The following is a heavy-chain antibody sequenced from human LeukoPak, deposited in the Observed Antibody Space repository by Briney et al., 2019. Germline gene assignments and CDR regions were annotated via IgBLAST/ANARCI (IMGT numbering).Heavy chain of an antibody. V-gene: IGHV1-24*01. Sequence: ASVKVSCKVSGYTLTELSMHWVRQAPGKGLGWMGGFDPEDGETIYAQKFQGRVTITADESTSTAYMELSSLRSEDTAVYYCARDLIGPIAAAGDAFDIWGQGTMVTVSS. J-gene: IGHJ3*02. CDR3: ARDLIGPIAAAGDAFDI. D-gene: IGHD6-13*01. CDR1: GYTLTELS. CDR2: FDPEDGET.